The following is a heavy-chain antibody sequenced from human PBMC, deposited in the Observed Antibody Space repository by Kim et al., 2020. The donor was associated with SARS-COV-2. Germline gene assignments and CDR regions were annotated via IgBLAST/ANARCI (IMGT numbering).Heavy chain of an antibody. CDR3: SSSTVTNRCDHFYN. CDR1: GFTFGDYA. CDR2: IRSNTYGGTT. V-gene: IGHV3-49*03. D-gene: IGHD2-8*01. J-gene: IGHJ4*01. Sequence: GGSLRLSCTASGFTFGDYAMSWFRQAPGKGLEWVGCIRSNTYGGTTDYAASVKGGFTSSRDDSKSISYLQMDSLKNEDTSVYYCSSSTVTNRCDHFYNWG.